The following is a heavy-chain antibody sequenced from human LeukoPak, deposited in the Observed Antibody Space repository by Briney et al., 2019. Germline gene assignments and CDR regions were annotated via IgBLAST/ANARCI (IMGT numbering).Heavy chain of an antibody. Sequence: PGGSLGLSCAASGFTPSPYRMHWVRQAPGKGLVWVSRINSDGSSTAYADSVKGRFTISRDNAKNTLSLQMNTLRADDAAVYYCAREITCPGGTDCSCMDVWGKGSTVTVS. D-gene: IGHD4-23*01. CDR1: GFTPSPYR. CDR2: INSDGSST. J-gene: IGHJ6*03. CDR3: AREITCPGGTDCSCMDV. V-gene: IGHV3-74*01.